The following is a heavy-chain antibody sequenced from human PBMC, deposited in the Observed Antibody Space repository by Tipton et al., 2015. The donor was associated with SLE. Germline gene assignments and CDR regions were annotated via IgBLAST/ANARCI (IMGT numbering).Heavy chain of an antibody. Sequence: SLRLSCAASGFTFSSYAMHWVRQAPGKGLEYVSAISSNGGSTYYANSVKGRFTIPRDNSKNTLYLQMGSLRAEDMAVYYCARDSGDYAFDYWGQGTLVTVSS. J-gene: IGHJ4*02. CDR2: ISSNGGST. D-gene: IGHD4/OR15-4a*01. CDR3: ARDSGDYAFDY. V-gene: IGHV3-64*01. CDR1: GFTFSSYA.